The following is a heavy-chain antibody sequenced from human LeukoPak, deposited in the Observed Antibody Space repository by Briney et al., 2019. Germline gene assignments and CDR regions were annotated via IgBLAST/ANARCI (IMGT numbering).Heavy chain of an antibody. Sequence: GGSLRLSCAASGFTFSNYAMSWVRQAPGKGLEWVSAISGSGGSTYYADSVTGRFTISRDNSKNTLYLQMNSLRAEDTALYYCAKEESSSWYDYWGQGTLVTVSS. CDR2: ISGSGGST. V-gene: IGHV3-23*01. J-gene: IGHJ4*02. CDR3: AKEESSSWYDY. D-gene: IGHD6-13*01. CDR1: GFTFSNYA.